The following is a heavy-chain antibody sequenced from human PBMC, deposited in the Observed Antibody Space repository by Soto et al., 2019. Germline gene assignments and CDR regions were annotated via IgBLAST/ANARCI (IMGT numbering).Heavy chain of an antibody. Sequence: SLRLSCAASGFTFSSYGMHWVRQAPGKGLEWVAVIAFDGSDKYYADSVKGGFTISRDYSKNTLYLQMNSLRAEDTAVYYSAKDRLAYCSGDCYPPSYFDYWGQGTLVTVSS. V-gene: IGHV3-30*18. J-gene: IGHJ4*02. CDR3: AKDRLAYCSGDCYPPSYFDY. D-gene: IGHD2-21*02. CDR2: IAFDGSDK. CDR1: GFTFSSYG.